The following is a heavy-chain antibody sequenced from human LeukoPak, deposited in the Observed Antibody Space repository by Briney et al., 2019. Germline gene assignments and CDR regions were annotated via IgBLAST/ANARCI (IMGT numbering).Heavy chain of an antibody. J-gene: IGHJ4*02. V-gene: IGHV1-69*13. CDR3: AAALDWGSFDF. Sequence: GASVKVSCKASGGTFSSYTINWVRQAPGQGLEWMGGIIPVFGTANYVQKFQGRVTITADESTSTAYMELSSLRSEDTAVYYCAAALDWGSFDFWGQGTLVTVSS. D-gene: IGHD7-27*01. CDR2: IIPVFGTA. CDR1: GGTFSSYT.